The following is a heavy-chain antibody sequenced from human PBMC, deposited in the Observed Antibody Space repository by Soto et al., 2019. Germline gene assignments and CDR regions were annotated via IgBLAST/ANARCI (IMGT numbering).Heavy chain of an antibody. J-gene: IGHJ4*02. D-gene: IGHD2-15*01. V-gene: IGHV3-48*03. Sequence: EVQLVESGGGLVQPGGSLRLSCAASGFTFSSYEMNWVRQAPGKGLEWVSYISSSGSTIYYADSVKGRFTISRDNAKNSLYLQMNSLRAEDTAVYYCARVRIWRDGVFDYWGQGTLVTVSS. CDR3: ARVRIWRDGVFDY. CDR1: GFTFSSYE. CDR2: ISSSGSTI.